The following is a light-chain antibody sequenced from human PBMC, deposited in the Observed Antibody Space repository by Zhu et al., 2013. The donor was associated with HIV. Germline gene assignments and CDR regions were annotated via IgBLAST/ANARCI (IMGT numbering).Light chain of an antibody. Sequence: EIVMTQSPATLSVSPGERATLSCRARQSVGSNLAWYQQRPGQAPRLLIYGTSTRATGIPARFSGSGSGTAFTLTISSLQSEDFAVYYCQQYNNWPLTFGGGTKVEI. CDR3: QQYNNWPLT. CDR1: QSVGSN. CDR2: GTS. J-gene: IGKJ4*01. V-gene: IGKV3-15*01.